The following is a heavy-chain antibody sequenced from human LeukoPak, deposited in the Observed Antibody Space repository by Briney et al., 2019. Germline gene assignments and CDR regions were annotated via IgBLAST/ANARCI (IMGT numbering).Heavy chain of an antibody. CDR3: TTDPMISVTTYYYYYGMDV. Sequence: GGSLRLSCAASGFTFSNAWMSWVRQAPGKGLEWVGRIKSKTDGGTTDYAAPVKGRFTISRVDSKNTLYLQMNSLKTEDTAVYYCTTDPMISVTTYYYYYGMDVWGQGTTVTVSS. CDR2: IKSKTDGGTT. CDR1: GFTFSNAW. D-gene: IGHD4-17*01. V-gene: IGHV3-15*01. J-gene: IGHJ6*02.